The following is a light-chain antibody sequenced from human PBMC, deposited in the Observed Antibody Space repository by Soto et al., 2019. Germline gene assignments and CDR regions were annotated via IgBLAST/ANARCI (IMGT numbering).Light chain of an antibody. CDR2: AAS. CDR1: QSISNY. CDR3: QQSYSTPFT. V-gene: IGKV1-39*01. J-gene: IGKJ3*01. Sequence: DIQMTQSPSSLSASVGDSVTITCRASQSISNYLNWYQQKPGKAPKLLVYAASSLQSGVPSRFSGDGSGTDFTLTISSLQPEDFATYYCQQSYSTPFTFGPGTKVDIK.